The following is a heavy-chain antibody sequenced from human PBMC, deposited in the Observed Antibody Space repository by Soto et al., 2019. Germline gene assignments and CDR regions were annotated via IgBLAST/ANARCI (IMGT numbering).Heavy chain of an antibody. CDR2: TFPGTSDT. V-gene: IGHV5-51*01. Sequence: PWESPKISCYGSGYTFQYYWLGWVRQIPGQGQELMVITFPGTSDTKYRPSFQAQVTISTDKSINTSYPQWSSLKASDTAMYLCASLSYYDSNAAFSYWAQGTLVTSPQ. J-gene: IGHJ4*02. CDR3: ASLSYYDSNAAFSY. CDR1: GYTFQYYW. D-gene: IGHD3-22*01.